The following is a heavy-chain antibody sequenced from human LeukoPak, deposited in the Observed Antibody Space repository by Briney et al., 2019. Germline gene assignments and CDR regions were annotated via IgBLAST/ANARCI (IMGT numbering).Heavy chain of an antibody. CDR1: GFTVSSNY. Sequence: RAGGSLRLSCAASGFTVSSNYMSWVRQAPGKGLEWVSVIYSGGSTYYADSVKGRFTISRDNSKNTLYLQMNSLRAEDTAVYYCARDGYYYGSGSQPNWFDPWGQGTLVTVSS. V-gene: IGHV3-53*01. J-gene: IGHJ5*02. CDR2: IYSGGST. CDR3: ARDGYYYGSGSQPNWFDP. D-gene: IGHD3-10*01.